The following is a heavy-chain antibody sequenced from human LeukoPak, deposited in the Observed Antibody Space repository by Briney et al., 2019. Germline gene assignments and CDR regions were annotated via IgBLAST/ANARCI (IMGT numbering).Heavy chain of an antibody. CDR1: AGSTSSGGYY. CDR3: ARQIPNGPLDS. J-gene: IGHJ5*01. V-gene: IGHV4-31*03. Sequence: KPSETLSLTCSVSAGSTSSGGYYWSWIRQHPGKGLEWIGYVRSSGTTYYNPSLKGRVAMSVDTSKNQFSLKLNSVTAADTAIYYCARQIPNGPLDSWGQGTLVSVSS. CDR2: VRSSGTT.